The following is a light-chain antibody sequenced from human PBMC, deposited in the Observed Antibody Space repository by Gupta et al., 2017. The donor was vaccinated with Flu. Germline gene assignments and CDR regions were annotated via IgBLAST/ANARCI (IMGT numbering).Light chain of an antibody. CDR2: AAS. CDR3: LHYYNYPRT. CDR1: QAIHNN. Sequence: DIQMTQSPSSLSASVGDRVTITCRASQAIHNNLLWFQQKPGKAPAALIYAASRLQSGVPSRFSGSGSGTDFTLTITSLQPEDFATYYCLHYYNYPRTFGQGTKLEI. J-gene: IGKJ2*01. V-gene: IGKV1-16*01.